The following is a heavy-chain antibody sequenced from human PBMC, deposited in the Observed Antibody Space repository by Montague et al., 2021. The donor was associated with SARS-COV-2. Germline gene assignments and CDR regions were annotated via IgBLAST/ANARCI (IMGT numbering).Heavy chain of an antibody. V-gene: IGHV4-4*02. CDR3: ARVVRGCSGHSCYFDP. J-gene: IGHJ5*02. D-gene: IGHD2-2*01. CDR1: GASISSDNW. CDR2: ICQAVGT. Sequence: SETLSLTCAVSGASISSDNWWNWVRQSPGKGLEWIGEICQAVGTNYNPSLKSRVTIAVDNFGNQVSLKMTSVTAADTAIYYCARVVRGCSGHSCYFDPWGQGTLVTVSS.